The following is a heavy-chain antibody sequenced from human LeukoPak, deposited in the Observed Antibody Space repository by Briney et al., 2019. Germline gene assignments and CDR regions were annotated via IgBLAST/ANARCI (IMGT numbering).Heavy chain of an antibody. CDR3: ARYYYDSSGFYYYYYYFLDV. CDR2: IKQDGSEK. J-gene: IGHJ6*03. CDR1: GFTFKTYW. D-gene: IGHD3-22*01. Sequence: PGGSLRLSCAASGFTFKTYWMGWVRQAPGKGLEWVANIKQDGSEKDYVDSVKGRFAISRDNAKNSVFLQMNSLRAEDTAVYYCARYYYDSSGFYYYYYYFLDVWGKGTTVTISS. V-gene: IGHV3-7*01.